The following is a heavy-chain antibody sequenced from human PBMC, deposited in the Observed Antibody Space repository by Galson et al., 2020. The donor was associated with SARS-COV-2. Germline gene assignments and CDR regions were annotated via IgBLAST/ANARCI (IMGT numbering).Heavy chain of an antibody. CDR3: ATGLPASY. J-gene: IGHJ4*02. CDR2: TSWTSGSI. Sequence: SLKISCAASGFTFDDYAMHWVRQAPGKGLEWVSGTSWTSGSIGYADSVKGRFTISRDNAKNSLYLQMNSLRAEDTALYYCATGLPASYWCQGTLVTVAS. CDR1: GFTFDDYA. V-gene: IGHV3-9*01.